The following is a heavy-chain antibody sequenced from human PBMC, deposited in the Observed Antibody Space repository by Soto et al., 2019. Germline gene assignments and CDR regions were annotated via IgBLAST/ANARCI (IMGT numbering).Heavy chain of an antibody. V-gene: IGHV4-30-2*01. CDR2: IYHSGST. Sequence: PSETLSLTCAVSGGSISSGGYSWSWIRQPPGKGLEWIGYIYHSGSTYYNPSLKSRVTISVDRSKNQFSLKLSSVTAADTAVYYCARAREVTRRYYYYYGMDVWGQGTTVTVSS. D-gene: IGHD4-4*01. CDR3: ARAREVTRRYYYYYGMDV. J-gene: IGHJ6*02. CDR1: GGSISSGGYS.